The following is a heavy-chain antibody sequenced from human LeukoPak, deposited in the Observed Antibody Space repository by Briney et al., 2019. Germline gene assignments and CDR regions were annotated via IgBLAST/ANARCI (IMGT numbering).Heavy chain of an antibody. Sequence: PSQTLSLTCTVSGGSISSGDYYWSWIRQPPGKGLEWIGYIYYSGSTYYNPSLKSRVTISVDTSKNQFSLKLSSVTAAGTAVYYCARVPRTTVTDPFDYWGQGTLVTVSS. V-gene: IGHV4-30-4*01. CDR3: ARVPRTTVTDPFDY. CDR1: GGSISSGDYY. CDR2: IYYSGST. D-gene: IGHD4-17*01. J-gene: IGHJ4*02.